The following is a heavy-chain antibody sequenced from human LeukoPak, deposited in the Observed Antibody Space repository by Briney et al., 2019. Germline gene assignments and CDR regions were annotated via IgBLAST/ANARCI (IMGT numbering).Heavy chain of an antibody. Sequence: SVKVSCKTSGDTFRTYDIHWVRQAPGQGLEWMGRIIPIGDIADYAQKFQGRVAMTADKSTTTAYMEVRSLKSEETAFYFCARISDSTRVTAAFDVWGQGTMVTVS. V-gene: IGHV1-69*04. CDR1: GDTFRTYD. J-gene: IGHJ3*01. D-gene: IGHD2-2*01. CDR2: IIPIGDIA. CDR3: ARISDSTRVTAAFDV.